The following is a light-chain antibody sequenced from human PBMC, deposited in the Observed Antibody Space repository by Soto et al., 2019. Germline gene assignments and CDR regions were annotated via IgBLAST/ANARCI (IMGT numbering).Light chain of an antibody. Sequence: QSALTQPPSVSGAPGQRVTISCTGSSSNIGAGYDVHWYQQLPGTAPKLLIYGNSNRPSGVPDRFSGSKSGTSASLAITGLQAEDEADYYCQSYDSSLSGSGAVFGGGTQLTVL. J-gene: IGLJ7*01. CDR1: SSNIGAGYD. CDR2: GNS. CDR3: QSYDSSLSGSGAV. V-gene: IGLV1-40*01.